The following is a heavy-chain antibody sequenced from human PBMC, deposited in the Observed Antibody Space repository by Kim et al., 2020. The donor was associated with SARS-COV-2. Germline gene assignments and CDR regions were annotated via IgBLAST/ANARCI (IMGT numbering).Heavy chain of an antibody. CDR1: GYTLTELS. V-gene: IGHV1-24*01. D-gene: IGHD2-8*01. Sequence: ASVKVSCKVSGYTLTELSMHWVRQAPGKGLEWMGGFDPEDGETIYAQKFQGRVTMTEDTSTDTAYMELSSLRSEDTAVYYCATFVRGMDYYYYYGMDVWGQGTTVTVSS. CDR2: FDPEDGET. CDR3: ATFVRGMDYYYYYGMDV. J-gene: IGHJ6*02.